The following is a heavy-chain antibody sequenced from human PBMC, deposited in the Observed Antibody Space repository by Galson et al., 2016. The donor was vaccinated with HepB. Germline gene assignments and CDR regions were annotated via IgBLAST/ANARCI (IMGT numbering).Heavy chain of an antibody. CDR3: AKRHEYFHPVGCSVDY. V-gene: IGHV3-30*18. CDR1: GFTFNRRG. D-gene: IGHD3-10*02. CDR2: DSMDGRRK. J-gene: IGHJ4*02. Sequence: SLRLSCAASGFTFNRRGMHWVRQAPGKGLEWVAADSMDGRRKFYADSVKGRFTISRDNSNNMLFLQMSSLRVDDTAVYYFAKRHEYFHPVGCSVDYWGQGTLVSVSS.